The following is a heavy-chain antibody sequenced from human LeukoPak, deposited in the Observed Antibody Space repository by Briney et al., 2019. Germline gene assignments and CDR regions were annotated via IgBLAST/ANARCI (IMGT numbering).Heavy chain of an antibody. CDR2: IRFDGSEK. CDR1: GFSFSSYG. D-gene: IGHD1/OR15-1a*01. V-gene: IGHV3-30*02. J-gene: IGHJ4*02. Sequence: GGSLRLSCVASGFSFSSYGMHWVRRAPGKGLEWMTFIRFDGSEKYYADSVKGRFTISRDNAKNSLYLQMNSLRAEDTAVYFCVRDVRTIHEKWGQGTLVIVSS. CDR3: VRDVRTIHEK.